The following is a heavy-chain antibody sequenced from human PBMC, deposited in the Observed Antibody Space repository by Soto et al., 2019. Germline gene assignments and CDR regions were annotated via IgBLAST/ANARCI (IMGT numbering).Heavy chain of an antibody. CDR3: ARDQSGTYAFEH. J-gene: IGHJ1*01. CDR2: IYYGVST. CDR1: GGSVSGSNY. Sequence: QVQLQESGPGLVKPSETLSLNCTVSGGSVSGSNYWSWIRQSPGEGLEWIGYIYYGVSTNYSPSLKRRATISVDTSKNQFSLRLTSVTAADTAVYYCARDQSGTYAFEHWGRGTLVTVSS. D-gene: IGHD1-26*01. V-gene: IGHV4-61*01.